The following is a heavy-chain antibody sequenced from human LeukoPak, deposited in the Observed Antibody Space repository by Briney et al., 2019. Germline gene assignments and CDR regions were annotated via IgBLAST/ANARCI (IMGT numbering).Heavy chain of an antibody. V-gene: IGHV3-48*02. Sequence: GGSQRLSCAASGFTFSSYSMNWVRQAPGKGLEWVSYISSSSSTIYYADSVKGRFTTSRDNAKNSLYLQMNSLRDEDTAVYYCARAGFGELLEIDYWGQGTLVTVSS. CDR2: ISSSSSTI. D-gene: IGHD3-10*01. CDR1: GFTFSSYS. CDR3: ARAGFGELLEIDY. J-gene: IGHJ4*02.